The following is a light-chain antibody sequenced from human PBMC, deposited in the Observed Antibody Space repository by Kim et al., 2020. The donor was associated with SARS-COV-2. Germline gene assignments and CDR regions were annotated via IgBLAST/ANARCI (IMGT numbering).Light chain of an antibody. CDR2: GAS. V-gene: IGKV3-20*01. CDR1: QTVYSSY. Sequence: LSPGERATLSGRASQTVYSSYLAWYQQKPGQAPRVLIYGASSRATGIPDRFSGSGSGTDFTLTISRLEPEDSAVYYCHQYGSSPYTFGQGTKLEI. J-gene: IGKJ2*01. CDR3: HQYGSSPYT.